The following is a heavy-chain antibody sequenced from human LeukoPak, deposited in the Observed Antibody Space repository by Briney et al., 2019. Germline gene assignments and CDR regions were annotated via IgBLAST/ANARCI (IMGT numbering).Heavy chain of an antibody. D-gene: IGHD2-2*01. CDR1: GGPISSSNW. Sequence: SGTLSLTCAVSGGPISSSNWWSWVRQPPGKGLEWIGEIYHSGSTNYNPSLKSRVTISVDKSKNQFSLKLSSVTAADTAVYYCALAGIVVVPAAMGGAFDIWGQGTMVTVSS. CDR2: IYHSGST. J-gene: IGHJ3*02. V-gene: IGHV4-4*02. CDR3: ALAGIVVVPAAMGGAFDI.